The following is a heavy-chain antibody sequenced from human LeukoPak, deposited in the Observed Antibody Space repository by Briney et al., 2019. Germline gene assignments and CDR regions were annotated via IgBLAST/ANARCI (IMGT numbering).Heavy chain of an antibody. J-gene: IGHJ4*02. V-gene: IGHV3-7*04. CDR2: IRPDGSEK. CDR3: ARGGESRAMLHQ. Sequence: PGGSLRLSCAASGFTFSSNWMNWVRQAPGKGLEWVANIRPDGSEKDCVDSVKGRFTISRDNAKNLLYLQMSGLRVEDTALYYGARGGESRAMLHQWGQGTLVTVSS. CDR1: GFTFSSNW. D-gene: IGHD3-16*01.